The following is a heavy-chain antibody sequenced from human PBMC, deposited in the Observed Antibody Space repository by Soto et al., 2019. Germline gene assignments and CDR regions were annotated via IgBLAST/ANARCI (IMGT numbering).Heavy chain of an antibody. D-gene: IGHD3-10*01. J-gene: IGHJ4*03. Sequence: PSETLSLTCTVSGDSISSGGYYWSWIRQHPGKGLEWIGYIYYSGSTSYNPSLKSRVVISMDRSKNHFSLKLTSVTAADTAVYYCARGVRYFFGSGSYNKCYFDYWGKGILVTV. CDR2: IYYSGST. CDR3: ARGVRYFFGSGSYNKCYFDY. CDR1: GDSISSGGYY. V-gene: IGHV4-31*03.